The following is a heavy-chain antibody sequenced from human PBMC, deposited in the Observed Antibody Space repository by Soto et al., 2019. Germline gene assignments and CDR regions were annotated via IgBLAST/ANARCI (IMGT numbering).Heavy chain of an antibody. CDR3: ATSEGRDGYSFDY. V-gene: IGHV1-69*01. CDR2: IIPMFGTP. J-gene: IGHJ4*01. CDR1: GVRFNRQD. Sequence: SVNLCFKSFGVRFNRQDIRLVRQTPGQGLEWMGGIIPMFGTPHYSEKFQDRVTITADESTGTAYLELSSLTSEDTAVYHCATSEGRDGYSFDYWGPGTMVTVSS. D-gene: IGHD5-12*01.